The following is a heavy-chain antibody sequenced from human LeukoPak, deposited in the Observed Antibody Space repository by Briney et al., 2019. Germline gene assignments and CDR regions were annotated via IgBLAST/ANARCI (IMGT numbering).Heavy chain of an antibody. V-gene: IGHV1-2*02. Sequence: GASVKVSCKASGYTFNDYYMHWVRQAPGQGLEWMGRINPDSGGTDYAQKFQDRVTMTRDTSISTAYMELSRLRSDDTAVYYCARPLRVTMIRGAAFRASSDFDPWGQGTLVTVSS. CDR3: ARPLRVTMIRGAAFRASSDFDP. CDR2: INPDSGGT. CDR1: GYTFNDYY. D-gene: IGHD3-10*01. J-gene: IGHJ5*02.